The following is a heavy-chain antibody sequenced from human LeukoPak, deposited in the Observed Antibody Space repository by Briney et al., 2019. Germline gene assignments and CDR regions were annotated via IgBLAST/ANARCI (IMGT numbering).Heavy chain of an antibody. CDR3: AREGRSSWNYYYYYMDV. CDR2: IHTSGST. D-gene: IGHD6-13*01. V-gene: IGHV4-4*07. J-gene: IGHJ6*03. CDR1: GDSISSYY. Sequence: PSETLSLTCTVSGDSISSYYWNWIRQPAGKGLEWIGRIHTSGSTNYNPSLKSRVTISVDTSKNQFSLKLSSVTAADTAVYYCAREGRSSWNYYYYYMDVWGKGTTVTVSS.